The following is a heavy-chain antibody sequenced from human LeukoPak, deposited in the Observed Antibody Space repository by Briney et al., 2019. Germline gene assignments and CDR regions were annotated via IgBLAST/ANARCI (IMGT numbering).Heavy chain of an antibody. D-gene: IGHD2-15*01. CDR3: ARDLGGWYFDY. CDR1: GFTFSNAW. Sequence: PGGSLRLSCAASGFTFSNAWMSWVRQAPGKGLEWVSSITSSSNYIYYADSVKGRFTISRDNAKNSLYLQMNSLRAEDTAMYYCARDLGGWYFDYWGQGTLVTVSS. V-gene: IGHV3-21*01. CDR2: ITSSSNYI. J-gene: IGHJ4*02.